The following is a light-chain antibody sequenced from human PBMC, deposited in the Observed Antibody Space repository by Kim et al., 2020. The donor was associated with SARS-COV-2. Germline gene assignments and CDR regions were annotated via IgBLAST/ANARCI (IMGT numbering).Light chain of an antibody. CDR2: GAS. CDR3: QQYGSSPYT. Sequence: LSQGERATLSCRASQSVSSSYLAWYQHKPGQAPRLLIYGASSRATGIPDRFSGSGSGTDFTLTISRLEPEDFAVYYCQQYGSSPYTFGQGTKLEI. J-gene: IGKJ2*01. CDR1: QSVSSSY. V-gene: IGKV3-20*01.